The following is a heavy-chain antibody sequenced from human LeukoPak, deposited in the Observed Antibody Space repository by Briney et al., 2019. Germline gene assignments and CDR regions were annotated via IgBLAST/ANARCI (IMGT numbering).Heavy chain of an antibody. D-gene: IGHD3-10*01. J-gene: IGHJ6*02. CDR2: IYYSGST. CDR1: GGSISSGDYY. Sequence: SETLSLTCTVSGGSISSGDYYWSWIRQPPGKGLEWIGYIYYSGSTYYNPSLKSRVTISVDTSKNQFSLKLSSVTAADAAVYYCARDRGVDYYGSGRGMDVWGQGTTVTVSS. CDR3: ARDRGVDYYGSGRGMDV. V-gene: IGHV4-30-4*01.